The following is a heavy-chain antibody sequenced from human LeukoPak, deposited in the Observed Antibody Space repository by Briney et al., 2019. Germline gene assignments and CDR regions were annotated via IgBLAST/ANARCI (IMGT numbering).Heavy chain of an antibody. CDR1: GYTFTNYG. CDR2: ISAYNGNT. D-gene: IGHD3-22*01. CDR3: ARRLDYFDISGYHTLDY. V-gene: IGHV1-18*01. Sequence: GASVKVSCKASGYTFTNYGISWVRQAPGQGLEWMGWISAYNGNTNYTQKLQGRVSMTTDTSTSTAYMELRSLRSDDTAVYYCARRLDYFDISGYHTLDYWGQGTLVIVSS. J-gene: IGHJ4*02.